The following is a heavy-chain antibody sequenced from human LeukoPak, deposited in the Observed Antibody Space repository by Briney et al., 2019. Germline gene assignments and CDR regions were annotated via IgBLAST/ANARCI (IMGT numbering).Heavy chain of an antibody. CDR2: ISYSGTT. V-gene: IGHV4-39*01. J-gene: IGHJ5*02. D-gene: IGHD3-22*01. Sequence: SETLSLTCTVSGGSISSTSYYWGWIRQPPGKGLEWVGSISYSGTTYYNPSLKSRVTISVDTSKNQFSLKLTSGTAADTAMYYCLPYYYDSTWVFDPWGQGTLVTVSS. CDR1: GGSISSTSYY. CDR3: LPYYYDSTWVFDP.